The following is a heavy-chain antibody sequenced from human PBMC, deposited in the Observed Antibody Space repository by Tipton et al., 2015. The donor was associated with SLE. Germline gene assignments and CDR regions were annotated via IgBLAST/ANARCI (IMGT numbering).Heavy chain of an antibody. Sequence: TLSLTCTVSGGSISSHYWNWIRQPPGKGLEWTGYMYYSGSTNYNPSLKSRVTILVDTSKNQFSLKLSSVTAADTAVYYCARGDHYGSGSPPSLWGQGTKVTVSS. D-gene: IGHD3-10*01. CDR2: MYYSGST. CDR3: ARGDHYGSGSPPSL. CDR1: GGSISSHY. V-gene: IGHV4-59*11. J-gene: IGHJ3*01.